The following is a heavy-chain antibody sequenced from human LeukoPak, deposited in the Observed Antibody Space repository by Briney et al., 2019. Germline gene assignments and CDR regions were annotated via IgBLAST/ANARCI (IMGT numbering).Heavy chain of an antibody. V-gene: IGHV4-61*02. CDR1: GGSISSGSYY. J-gene: IGHJ4*02. D-gene: IGHD2-2*01. CDR2: IYTSGST. Sequence: PSETLSLTCTVSGGSISSGSYYWSWIRQPAGKGLDWIGRIYTSGSTNYNPSLKSRVTISVDTSKNQFPLKLSSVTAADTAVYYCARALVPAAPFDYWGQGTLVTVSS. CDR3: ARALVPAAPFDY.